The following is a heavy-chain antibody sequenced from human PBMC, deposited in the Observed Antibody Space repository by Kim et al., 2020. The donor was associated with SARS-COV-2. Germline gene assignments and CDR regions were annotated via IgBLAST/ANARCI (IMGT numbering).Heavy chain of an antibody. D-gene: IGHD6-19*01. CDR2: INPTDGTT. J-gene: IGHJ1*01. CDR3: ARVIATITESSVSKGNFQD. V-gene: IGHV1-46*01. Sequence: ASVKVSCKASGYTFTDHYIHWVRQAPGQGLEWMGIINPTDGTTRYAQKFQGRVTMTRDTYTSTVYMEMSSLTSEDTAVYYCARVIATITESSVSKGNFQDWRRGTLVAVSS. CDR1: GYTFTDHY.